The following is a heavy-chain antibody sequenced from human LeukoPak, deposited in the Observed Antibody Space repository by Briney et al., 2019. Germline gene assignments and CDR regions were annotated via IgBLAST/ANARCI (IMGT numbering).Heavy chain of an antibody. Sequence: HPGGSLRLSCAASGFTFSSYEMNWVRQAPGKGLEWVSYISSSSSTIYYADSVEGRFTISRDNAKNSLYLQMNSLRAEDTAVYYCARDLGIAARPYYFDYWGQGTLVTVSS. CDR3: ARDLGIAARPYYFDY. D-gene: IGHD6-6*01. CDR1: GFTFSSYE. J-gene: IGHJ4*02. CDR2: ISSSSSTI. V-gene: IGHV3-48*01.